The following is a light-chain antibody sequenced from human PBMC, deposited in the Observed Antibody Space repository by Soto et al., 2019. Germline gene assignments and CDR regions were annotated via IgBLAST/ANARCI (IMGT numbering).Light chain of an antibody. V-gene: IGKV1-13*02. Sequence: AIQLTQSPSSLSTSVGDRVTITCRASQGISSALAWYQQKPGKPPKLLIYDVFSLESGVPSRFSGSGSETDFTLTISSLQPEDFATYYCQQFNSYPPTFGGGTKVEIK. J-gene: IGKJ4*01. CDR1: QGISSA. CDR2: DVF. CDR3: QQFNSYPPT.